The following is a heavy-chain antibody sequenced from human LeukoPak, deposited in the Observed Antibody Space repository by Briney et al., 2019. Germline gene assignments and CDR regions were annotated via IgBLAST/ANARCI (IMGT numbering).Heavy chain of an antibody. D-gene: IGHD3-10*01. Sequence: EASVKVSCKASGGTFSSYAISWVRQAPGQGLEWMGRIIPILGIANYAQKFQGRVTITADKSTSTAYMELSSLRSEDTAVYYCARGRDVTMADAFDIWGQGTMVTVSS. J-gene: IGHJ3*02. CDR2: IIPILGIA. CDR3: ARGRDVTMADAFDI. CDR1: GGTFSSYA. V-gene: IGHV1-69*04.